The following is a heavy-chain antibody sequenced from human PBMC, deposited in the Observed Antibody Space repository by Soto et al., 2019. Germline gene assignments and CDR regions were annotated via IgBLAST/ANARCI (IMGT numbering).Heavy chain of an antibody. J-gene: IGHJ5*02. CDR3: ANSSMSRHWLGT. V-gene: IGHV4-39*02. D-gene: IGHD2-2*01. CDR2: INNRWPA. Sequence: PSETLPLTCSVSGGPINNSTSYWGWLRQSPGKGLEWIATINNRWPAEYNTSLKSPVTISVDRSTNVLSLPMYYVTAPDTAVDYGANSSMSRHWLGTWGQGSLVTVSS. CDR1: GGPINNSTSY.